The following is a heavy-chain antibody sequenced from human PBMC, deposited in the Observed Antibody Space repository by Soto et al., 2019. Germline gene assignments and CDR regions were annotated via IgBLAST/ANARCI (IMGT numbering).Heavy chain of an antibody. V-gene: IGHV3-23*01. CDR1: GFTFDNYA. D-gene: IGHD2-2*02. J-gene: IGHJ6*02. CDR2: ISWNINTI. CDR3: AKDHIVVVPAAIFYYGMDV. Sequence: PGGSLRLSFASSGFTFDNYAMHWVRQAPWKGLEWVSGISWNINTISYADSVKGRFTISRDNSKNTLYLQMNSLRAEDTAVYYCAKDHIVVVPAAIFYYGMDVWGQGTTVTVSS.